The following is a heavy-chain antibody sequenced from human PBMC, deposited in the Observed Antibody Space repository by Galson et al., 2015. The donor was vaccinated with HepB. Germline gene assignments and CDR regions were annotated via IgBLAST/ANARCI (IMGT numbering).Heavy chain of an antibody. V-gene: IGHV3-23*01. J-gene: IGHJ3*02. Sequence: SLRLSCAASGFTFSDSPMTWVRQAPGKGLQWVSTISGGGTSILYTNSVEGRFTISRDNSRNTLYLQMNSLTAEDTALYYCAKGLVFTRFSGSGALGPGDALDIWGQGTMVTVSS. D-gene: IGHD5-12*01. CDR3: AKGLVFTRFSGSGALGPGDALDI. CDR2: ISGGGTSI. CDR1: GFTFSDSP.